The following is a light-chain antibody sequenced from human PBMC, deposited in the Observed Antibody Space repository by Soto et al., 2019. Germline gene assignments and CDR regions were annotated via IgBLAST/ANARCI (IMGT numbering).Light chain of an antibody. CDR3: CSYAGTNRL. CDR1: SSDVGANTY. CDR2: EVT. J-gene: IGLJ1*01. Sequence: QSVLTQPPSASGSPGQSVTISCTGTSSDVGANTYVSWYQQHPGKAPKIVIYEVTKRPSGVPDRFSGSKSGNTASLTVSGLQAEDEADYYCCSYAGTNRLFGTGTSSPS. V-gene: IGLV2-8*01.